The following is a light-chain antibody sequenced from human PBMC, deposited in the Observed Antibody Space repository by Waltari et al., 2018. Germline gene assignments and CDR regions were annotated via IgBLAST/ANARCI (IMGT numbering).Light chain of an antibody. CDR3: CSYVGGSRVL. CDR2: EAT. J-gene: IGLJ2*01. CDR1: RSDIGAYNF. V-gene: IGLV2-23*01. Sequence: QSVLTQPASVSGSPGQSITISCTGTRSDIGAYNFVSWFQQLPGQAPRLLISEATKPPLGVAYRFPGSKAGNPASLAISDLQAEDEADCYCCSYVGGSRVLFGGGTKLTV.